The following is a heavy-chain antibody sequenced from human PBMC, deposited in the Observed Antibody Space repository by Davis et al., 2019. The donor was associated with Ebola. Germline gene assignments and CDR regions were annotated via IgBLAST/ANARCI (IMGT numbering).Heavy chain of an antibody. J-gene: IGHJ4*02. V-gene: IGHV1-18*04. CDR1: GYTFTNYG. Sequence: ASVKVTCKASGYTFTNYGITWVRQAPGQGLEWMGWINPHNGNTNYAQNVQDRVTMTTDTSTSTAYMEVGSLRSDDTAVYYCARAQFPTTSDHWGQGTLVTVSS. CDR3: ARAQFPTTSDH. CDR2: INPHNGNT. D-gene: IGHD1-1*01.